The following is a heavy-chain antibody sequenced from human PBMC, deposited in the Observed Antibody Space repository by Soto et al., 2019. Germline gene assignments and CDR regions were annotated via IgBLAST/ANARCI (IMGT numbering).Heavy chain of an antibody. D-gene: IGHD6-19*01. CDR2: INAGNGNT. V-gene: IGHV1-3*01. CDR3: SGSLRGGGSGWPPRY. Sequence: QVQLVQSGAEVKKPGASVKVSCKASGYTFTSYAMHWVRQAPGQRLEWMGWINAGNGNTKYSQKFQGRVTITRDTSASTAYMELGCLRSEDTAGYYCSGSLRGGGSGWPPRYWGQGTLVTVSS. CDR1: GYTFTSYA. J-gene: IGHJ4*02.